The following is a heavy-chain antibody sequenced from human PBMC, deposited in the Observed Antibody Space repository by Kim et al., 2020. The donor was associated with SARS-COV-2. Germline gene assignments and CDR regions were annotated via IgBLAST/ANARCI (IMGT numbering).Heavy chain of an antibody. J-gene: IGHJ6*02. CDR2: INHSGST. CDR1: GGSFSGFY. D-gene: IGHD2-15*01. Sequence: SETLSLTCAVYGGSFSGFYWSWIRQPPGKGLEWIGEINHSGSTNYNPSLKSRVTISVDTSKNQFSLKLSSVTAADTAVYYCARAGGYCSGGRCYGVNYYYYAMDVWGQGTTVTVSS. V-gene: IGHV4-34*01. CDR3: ARAGGYCSGGRCYGVNYYYYAMDV.